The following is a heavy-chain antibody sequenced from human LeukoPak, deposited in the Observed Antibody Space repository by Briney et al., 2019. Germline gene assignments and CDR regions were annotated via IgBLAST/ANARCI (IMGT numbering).Heavy chain of an antibody. Sequence: PGGSLRLSCAASGFSFSSHWMSWVRQAPGKGLEWVAHIKQDGSEKYYVDSVKGRFTISRDNAKNSLCLQMNSLRAEDTAVYYCVKVAWTVAGPYWGQGTLVTVSS. J-gene: IGHJ4*02. D-gene: IGHD6-19*01. CDR1: GFSFSSHW. V-gene: IGHV3-7*05. CDR2: IKQDGSEK. CDR3: VKVAWTVAGPY.